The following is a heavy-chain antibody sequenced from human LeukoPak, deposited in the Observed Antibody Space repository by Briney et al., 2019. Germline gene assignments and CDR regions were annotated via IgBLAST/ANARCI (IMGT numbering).Heavy chain of an antibody. J-gene: IGHJ5*02. D-gene: IGHD3-3*01. CDR2: IYYSGST. CDR1: GGSISSGDYY. CDR3: ARGDGITIFGVVKKTRYNWFDP. V-gene: IGHV4-30-4*08. Sequence: SETLSLTCTVSGGSISSGDYYWSWIRQPPGKGLEWIGYIYYSGSTYYNPSLKSRVTISVDTSKNQFSLKLSSVTAADTAVYYCARGDGITIFGVVKKTRYNWFDPWGRGTLVTVSS.